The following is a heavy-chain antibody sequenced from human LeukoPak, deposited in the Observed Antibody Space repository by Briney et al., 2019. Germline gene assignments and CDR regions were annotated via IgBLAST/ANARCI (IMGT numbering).Heavy chain of an antibody. CDR1: GFIFSSYA. CDR3: AKYSNYYYYMDV. J-gene: IGHJ6*03. Sequence: GGSLRLSCAASGFIFSSYAINWVRQAPGKGLEWVSSISGNGQYIFYTDSLKGRFTISRDNAKNTLYLQMNSLRAEDTAVYYCAKYSNYYYYMDVWGKGTTVTGSS. D-gene: IGHD4-11*01. V-gene: IGHV3-21*04. CDR2: ISGNGQYI.